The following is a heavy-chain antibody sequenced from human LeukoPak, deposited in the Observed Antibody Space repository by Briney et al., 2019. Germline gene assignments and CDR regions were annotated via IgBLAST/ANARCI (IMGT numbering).Heavy chain of an antibody. Sequence: TSETLSLTCTVSGGSISSYYWSWIRQPPGKGLEWIGYIYHSGSTNYNPSLKSRVTISVDTSKNQFSLKLSSVTAADTAVYLCARQGNGLHYNDYWGQGTLVTVSS. J-gene: IGHJ4*02. CDR2: IYHSGST. CDR1: GGSISSYY. D-gene: IGHD3-10*01. CDR3: ARQGNGLHYNDY. V-gene: IGHV4-59*08.